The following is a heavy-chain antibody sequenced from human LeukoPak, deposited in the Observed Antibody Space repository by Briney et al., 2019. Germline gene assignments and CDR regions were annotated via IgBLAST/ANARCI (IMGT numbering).Heavy chain of an antibody. V-gene: IGHV5-51*01. Sequence: ESLTISCTGSGYSFTIYWIGWVRQMPGKGLEWMGIIYPGDSDTRYSPSFQGQVTISADKSISTAYLQWSSLKASDTAMYYCASRPFETTVVPWDFYWGQGTQVTVSS. D-gene: IGHD4-23*01. CDR1: GYSFTIYW. CDR2: IYPGDSDT. J-gene: IGHJ4*02. CDR3: ASRPFETTVVPWDFY.